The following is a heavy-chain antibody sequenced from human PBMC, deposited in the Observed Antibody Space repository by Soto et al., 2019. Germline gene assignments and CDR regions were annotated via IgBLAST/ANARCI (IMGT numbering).Heavy chain of an antibody. V-gene: IGHV3-21*01. CDR2: ISSSRGYT. D-gene: IGHD2-15*01. CDR3: ARGRSLNTNMDY. Sequence: EVQLVESGGGRVKPGGSLRLSGAASGFTFSSYSMHWVRQAPGKGLEWVSSISSSRGYTSYADSVKGRFTISRDNAKNLLYLQIDSLRAEDTAVYYCARGRSLNTNMDYWGQGALVTVSS. J-gene: IGHJ4*02. CDR1: GFTFSSYS.